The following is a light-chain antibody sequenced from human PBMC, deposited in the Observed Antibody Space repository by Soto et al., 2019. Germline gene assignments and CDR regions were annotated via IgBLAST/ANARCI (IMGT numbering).Light chain of an antibody. J-gene: IGKJ4*01. CDR1: QSVSSN. V-gene: IGKV3-15*01. CDR2: GAS. Sequence: EIVMTQSQATLSVSPGERATLSCRASQSVSSNLVWYQQKPGQAPRLLIYGASTRATGIPARFSGSGSGTEFTLTISSLQSEDFAVYYCPQYTSYRLTFGGGTKVDIK. CDR3: PQYTSYRLT.